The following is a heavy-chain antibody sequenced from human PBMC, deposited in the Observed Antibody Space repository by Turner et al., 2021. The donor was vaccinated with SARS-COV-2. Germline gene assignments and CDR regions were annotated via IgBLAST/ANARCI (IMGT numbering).Heavy chain of an antibody. CDR1: GHTFSSYT. J-gene: IGHJ6*02. CDR2: IIPILGIA. CDR3: ARDEGEIAAAGIVYYYGMDV. D-gene: IGHD6-13*01. Sequence: QVQLVHSGAEVKKPGSSVKVSCKASGHTFSSYTISWVRQAPGQGLEWMGRIIPILGIANYAQKFQGRVTITADKSTSTADMELSSLRSEDTAVYYCARDEGEIAAAGIVYYYGMDVWGQGTTVTVSS. V-gene: IGHV1-69*04.